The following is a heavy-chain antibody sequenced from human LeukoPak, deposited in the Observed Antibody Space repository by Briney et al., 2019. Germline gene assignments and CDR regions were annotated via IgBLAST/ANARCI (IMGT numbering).Heavy chain of an antibody. CDR2: MSPNSGDT. J-gene: IGHJ6*02. Sequence: ASVTVSCKASGYTFTSYDFNWVRQATGQGLEWLGWMSPNSGDTGYAQKFQGRVTITADESTSTAYMELSSLRSEDTAVYYCARVATITRYYYYGMDVWGQGTTVTVSS. CDR1: GYTFTSYD. V-gene: IGHV1-8*01. CDR3: ARVATITRYYYYGMDV. D-gene: IGHD5-12*01.